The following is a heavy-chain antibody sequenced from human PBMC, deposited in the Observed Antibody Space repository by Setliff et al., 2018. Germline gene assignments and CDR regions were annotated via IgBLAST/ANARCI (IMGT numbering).Heavy chain of an antibody. CDR3: ARDPNGDYVGAFDP. V-gene: IGHV3-7*03. Sequence: PGGSLRLSCTASGLSYTNDWVSWVRQAPGKGLEWLASINPHGSEKYYADSVKGRFTISRDNSRNTLYLQMNSLRAEDTASYYCARDPNGDYVGAFDPWGQGILVTVSS. CDR1: GLSYTNDW. J-gene: IGHJ5*02. D-gene: IGHD4-17*01. CDR2: INPHGSEK.